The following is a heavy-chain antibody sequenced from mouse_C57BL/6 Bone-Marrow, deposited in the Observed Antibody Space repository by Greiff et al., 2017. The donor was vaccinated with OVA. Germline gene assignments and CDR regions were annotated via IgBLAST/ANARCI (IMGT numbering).Heavy chain of an antibody. J-gene: IGHJ3*01. CDR3: ARRGDYSNYGFAD. V-gene: IGHV1-54*01. CDR1: GYAFTNYL. D-gene: IGHD2-5*01. Sequence: QVQLQQSGAELVRPGTSVKVSCKASGYAFTNYLIEWVKQRPGQGLEWIGVINPGSGGTNYNEKFKGKATLTADKSSSTAYMQLSSLTSEDSAVYCCARRGDYSNYGFADWGQGTLVTVSA. CDR2: INPGSGGT.